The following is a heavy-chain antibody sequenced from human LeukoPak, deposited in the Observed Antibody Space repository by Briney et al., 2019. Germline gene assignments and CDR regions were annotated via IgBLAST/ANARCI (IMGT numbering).Heavy chain of an antibody. D-gene: IGHD2-15*01. CDR1: GFTFSSYA. J-gene: IGHJ4*02. Sequence: GGSLRLSCAASGFTFSSYAMSWVRQAPGRGLEWVSGFSGSGGSTYYADSVKGRFTISRDNSKNTLYLQMNSLRAEDTAVYYCAKQYCSGGSCRYYFDYWGQGTLVTVSS. CDR3: AKQYCSGGSCRYYFDY. CDR2: FSGSGGST. V-gene: IGHV3-23*01.